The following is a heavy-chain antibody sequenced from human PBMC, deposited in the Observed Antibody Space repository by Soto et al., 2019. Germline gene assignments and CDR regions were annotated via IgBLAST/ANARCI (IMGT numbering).Heavy chain of an antibody. Sequence: TLSLTCTVSGGSISTYYWSWIRQPPGKGLEWIGYVYNSGSTKYNPSLKSRVTIWESTSKNQVSLRLTSVTAADTAVYYCARDRQRSYGNCFDPWGQGTLVTVSS. CDR1: GGSISTYY. V-gene: IGHV4-59*01. CDR2: VYNSGST. CDR3: ARDRQRSYGNCFDP. D-gene: IGHD4-17*01. J-gene: IGHJ5*02.